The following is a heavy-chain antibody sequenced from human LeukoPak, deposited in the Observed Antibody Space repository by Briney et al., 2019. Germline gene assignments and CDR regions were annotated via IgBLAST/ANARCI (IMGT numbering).Heavy chain of an antibody. V-gene: IGHV3-23*01. Sequence: GSLRLSCAASGFPFSSYAMSWVRQAPGKGLEWVSAISGSGGSTYYADSVKGRFTISRDNSKNTLYLQMNSLRAEDTAVYYCAKEYSSGWYYYMDVWGKGTTVTVSS. D-gene: IGHD6-19*01. J-gene: IGHJ6*03. CDR3: AKEYSSGWYYYMDV. CDR2: ISGSGGST. CDR1: GFPFSSYA.